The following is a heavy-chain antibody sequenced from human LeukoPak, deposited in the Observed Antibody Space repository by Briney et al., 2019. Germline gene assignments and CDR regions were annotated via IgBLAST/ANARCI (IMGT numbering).Heavy chain of an antibody. CDR3: ARGVAVAAPDAFDI. Sequence: SETLSLTCTVSGSSISSFYWSWIRQPPGEGLEWIASIYISGGTNFNPSLKSRVTMSVDTSKNQFSLKLSSLTAADTAVYYCARGVAVAAPDAFDIWGQGTMVTVSS. V-gene: IGHV4-4*09. J-gene: IGHJ3*02. CDR1: GSSISSFY. CDR2: IYISGGT. D-gene: IGHD6-19*01.